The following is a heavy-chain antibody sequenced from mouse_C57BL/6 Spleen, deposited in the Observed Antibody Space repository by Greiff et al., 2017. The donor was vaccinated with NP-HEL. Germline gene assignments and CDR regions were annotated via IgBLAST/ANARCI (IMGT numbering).Heavy chain of an antibody. J-gene: IGHJ3*01. CDR1: GFSLSTSGMG. D-gene: IGHD1-1*01. Sequence: QVTLKESGPGILQSSQTLSLTCSFSGFSLSTSGMGVSWIRQPPGKGLEWLVHIYWDDDKRYNPSLKSRLTISKDTSRNQVFLKITSLDTADTATYYCARSYYGSIFAYWGQGTLVTVSA. V-gene: IGHV8-12*01. CDR3: ARSYYGSIFAY. CDR2: IYWDDDK.